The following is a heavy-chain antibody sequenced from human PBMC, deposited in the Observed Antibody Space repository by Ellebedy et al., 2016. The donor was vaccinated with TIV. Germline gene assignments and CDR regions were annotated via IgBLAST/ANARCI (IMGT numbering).Heavy chain of an antibody. V-gene: IGHV3-30-3*01. Sequence: GESLKISCAVSGFTFSDHAMHWVRQAPGKGLEWVCTISYTGGSQNYADSVKGRFTISRDNSKNTLYLQMNSLRAEDTAVYYCAGEVGARQINSWGQGTQVTVFS. CDR2: ISYTGGSQ. D-gene: IGHD1-26*01. J-gene: IGHJ4*02. CDR3: AGEVGARQINS. CDR1: GFTFSDHA.